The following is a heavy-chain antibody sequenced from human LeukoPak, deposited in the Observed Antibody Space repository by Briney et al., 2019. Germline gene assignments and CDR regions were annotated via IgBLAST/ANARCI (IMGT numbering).Heavy chain of an antibody. D-gene: IGHD3-22*01. J-gene: IGHJ4*02. CDR1: GFTFSSYA. V-gene: IGHV3-23*01. Sequence: PGGSLGLSCAASGFTFSSYAMSWVRQAPGKGLEWVSGISGSGSDTYYADSVKGRFTISRDISKNTLHLQMNSLRAEDTAVYYCAKRGYYYDSRVFHGFDYWGQGTLVTVSS. CDR2: ISGSGSDT. CDR3: AKRGYYYDSRVFHGFDY.